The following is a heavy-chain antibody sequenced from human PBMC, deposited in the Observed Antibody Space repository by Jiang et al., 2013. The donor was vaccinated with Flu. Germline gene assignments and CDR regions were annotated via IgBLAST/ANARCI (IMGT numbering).Heavy chain of an antibody. CDR3: AKGITMIIVARGPYYFDY. CDR1: GFTFSNYA. J-gene: IGHJ4*02. Sequence: VQLLESGGGLVQPGGSLRLSCAASGFTFSNYAMSWVRQAPGKGLEWVSTISGSGGSTYYADSVKGRFTLSRDTSNNTLYLQMNSLKAEDTAVYYCAKGITMIIVARGPYYFDYWGQGTLVTVSS. V-gene: IGHV3-23*01. CDR2: ISGSGGST. D-gene: IGHD3-22*01.